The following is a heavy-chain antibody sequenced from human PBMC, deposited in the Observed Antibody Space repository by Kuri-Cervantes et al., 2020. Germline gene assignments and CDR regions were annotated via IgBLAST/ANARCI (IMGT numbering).Heavy chain of an antibody. CDR1: GGSISSSSYY. J-gene: IGHJ4*02. D-gene: IGHD3-22*01. Sequence: GSLRLSCTVSGGSISSSSYYWGWIRQPPGKGLEWIGSIYYSGSTYYNPSLKSRVTISVDTSKNQFSLKLSSVTAADTAVYYCARRGDDYYDSSGYFDYWGQGTLVTVSS. CDR2: IYYSGST. CDR3: ARRGDDYYDSSGYFDY. V-gene: IGHV4-39*01.